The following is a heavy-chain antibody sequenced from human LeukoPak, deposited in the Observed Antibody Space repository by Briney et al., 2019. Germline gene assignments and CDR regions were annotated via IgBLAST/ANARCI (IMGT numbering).Heavy chain of an antibody. CDR1: GFTFSDYY. Sequence: GGSLRLSCAASGFTFSDYYMSWIRQAPGKGLEWVSYISSSGSTIYYADSVKGRFTISRDNSKNTLYLQMNSLRAEDTAVYYCAKDLMAAEDYWGQGTLVTVSS. CDR2: ISSSGSTI. V-gene: IGHV3-11*01. D-gene: IGHD6-13*01. J-gene: IGHJ4*02. CDR3: AKDLMAAEDY.